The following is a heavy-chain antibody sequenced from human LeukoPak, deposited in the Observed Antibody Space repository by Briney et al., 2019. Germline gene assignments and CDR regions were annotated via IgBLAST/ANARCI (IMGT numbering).Heavy chain of an antibody. V-gene: IGHV4-39*01. CDR3: ARPGDVGYFDY. Sequence: KPSETLSLTCTVSGGSISSSSYYWGWIRQPPGKGLEWIGSIYYSGSTYYNPSLKSRVTISADTSKNQFSLKLSSVTAADTAVYYCARPGDVGYFDYWGQGTLVTVSS. J-gene: IGHJ4*02. D-gene: IGHD1-26*01. CDR2: IYYSGST. CDR1: GGSISSSSYY.